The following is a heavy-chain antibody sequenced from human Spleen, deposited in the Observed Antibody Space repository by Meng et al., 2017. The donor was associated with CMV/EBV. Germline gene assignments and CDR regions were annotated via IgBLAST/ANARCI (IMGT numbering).Heavy chain of an antibody. J-gene: IGHJ4*02. CDR2: ISSSGSTI. CDR3: AREAYYFDY. CDR1: GFTFDDYG. V-gene: IGHV3-48*03. Sequence: GESLKISCAASGFTFDDYGMSWVRQAPGKGLEWVSYISSSGSTIYYADFVKGRFTISRDNAKNSLYLQMNSLRAEDTAVYYCAREAYYFDYWGQGTLVTVSS.